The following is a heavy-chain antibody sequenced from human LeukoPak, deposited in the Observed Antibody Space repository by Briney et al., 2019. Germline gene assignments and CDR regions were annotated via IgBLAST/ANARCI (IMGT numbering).Heavy chain of an antibody. V-gene: IGHV1-2*02. Sequence: ASVKVSCKASGYTFTGYYMHWVRQAPGQGLEWMGWINPNSGGTNYAQKFQGRVTMTRDTSISTAYMELSRLRSDDTAVYYCARSRIAARPFDYWGQGNLVTVSS. CDR3: ARSRIAARPFDY. J-gene: IGHJ4*02. CDR1: GYTFTGYY. CDR2: INPNSGGT. D-gene: IGHD6-6*01.